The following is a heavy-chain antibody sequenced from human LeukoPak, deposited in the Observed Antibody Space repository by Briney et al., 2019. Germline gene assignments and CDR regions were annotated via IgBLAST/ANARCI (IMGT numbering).Heavy chain of an antibody. D-gene: IGHD6-19*01. CDR3: ARARGGPGSSGWVFPESWFDP. CDR1: GYTFTSYG. V-gene: IGHV1-18*01. J-gene: IGHJ5*02. Sequence: ASVKVSCKASGYTFTSYGISWVRQAPGQGLEWMGWISAYNGNTNYAQKLQGRVTKTTDTSTSTAYMELRSLRSDDTAVYYCARARGGPGSSGWVFPESWFDPWGQGTLVTVSS. CDR2: ISAYNGNT.